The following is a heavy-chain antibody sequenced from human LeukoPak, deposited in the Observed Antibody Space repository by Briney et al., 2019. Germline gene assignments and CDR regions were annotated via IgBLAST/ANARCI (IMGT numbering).Heavy chain of an antibody. CDR3: ARNSSPPDYYYYMDV. CDR2: ISSSGSTI. J-gene: IGHJ6*03. D-gene: IGHD2/OR15-2a*01. Sequence: PGGSLRLSCAASGFTFSDYYMSWIRQAPGKGLEWVSYISSSGSTIYYADSVKGRFTISRDNAKNSLYLQMNSLRAEDTAVYYCARNSSPPDYYYYMDVWGKGTMVTVSS. CDR1: GFTFSDYY. V-gene: IGHV3-11*04.